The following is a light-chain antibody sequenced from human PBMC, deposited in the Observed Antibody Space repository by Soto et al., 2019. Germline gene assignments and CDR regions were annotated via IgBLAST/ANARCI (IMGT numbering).Light chain of an antibody. CDR3: QQCGLPPFT. J-gene: IGKJ3*01. CDR1: QSVSSGY. V-gene: IGKV3-20*01. CDR2: AGS. Sequence: EVVLMQSPGTLSLSPGDRATLSCRASQSVSSGYLAWYQQKPGQVPRLLIHAGSSRATGIPDRFSGSGSGTDFTIAITRLEPEDSAVYYCQQCGLPPFTFGPGTKVDI.